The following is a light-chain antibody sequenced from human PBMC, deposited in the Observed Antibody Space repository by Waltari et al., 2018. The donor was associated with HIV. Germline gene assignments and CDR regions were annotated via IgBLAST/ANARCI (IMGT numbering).Light chain of an antibody. CDR3: SSYTTSSTWV. Sequence: QSALTQPAPVSGSPGQSITISCTGTSSDVGDYYSVSWYQLHPGKAPKLMIYEVSNRPSGVSNRFSGSKSGNTASLTISGLQAEDEADYYCSSYTTSSTWVFGGGTTLTVL. J-gene: IGLJ3*02. CDR2: EVS. CDR1: SSDVGDYYS. V-gene: IGLV2-14*01.